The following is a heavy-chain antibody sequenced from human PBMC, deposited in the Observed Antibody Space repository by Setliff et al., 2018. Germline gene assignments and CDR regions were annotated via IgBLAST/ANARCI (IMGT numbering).Heavy chain of an antibody. CDR3: AREGPESDSSGYMDV. CDR1: DGAFSTYY. Sequence: SETLSLTCDVYDGAFSTYYWTWIRQPPGXXXXXXXXXXXXXXXXXXXSLXXXVTMXXXPSKNHFSLKVTSVTVADTAVYYCAREGPESDSSGYMDVWGQGTTVTVSS. D-gene: IGHD4-4*01. CDR2: XXXXXXX. V-gene: IGHV4-34*01. J-gene: IGHJ6*03.